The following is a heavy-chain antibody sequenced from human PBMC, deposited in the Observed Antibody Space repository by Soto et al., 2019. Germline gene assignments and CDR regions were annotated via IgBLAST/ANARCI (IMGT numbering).Heavy chain of an antibody. CDR1: CYTFTSYG. CDR2: ISAYNGNT. D-gene: IGHD3-10*01. Sequence: GASVEVSCKASCYTFTSYGISWVRQAPGQGLEWMGWISAYNGNTNYAQKLQGRVTMTTDTSTSTAYMELRSLRSDDTAVYYCARSPLIWFGVSDWFDPWGQGTLVTVSS. CDR3: ARSPLIWFGVSDWFDP. J-gene: IGHJ5*02. V-gene: IGHV1-18*01.